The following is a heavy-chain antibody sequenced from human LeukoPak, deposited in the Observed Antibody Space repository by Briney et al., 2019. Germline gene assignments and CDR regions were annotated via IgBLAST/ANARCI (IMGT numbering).Heavy chain of an antibody. D-gene: IGHD2-15*01. CDR3: ARDLGGYPFFMDV. CDR1: GGSIRSGRHH. J-gene: IGHJ6*03. CDR2: LDESGRP. V-gene: IGHV4-39*07. Sequence: SETLSLTCSVSGGSIRSGRHHWAWVRQPPGKGLEFIGSLDESGRPYYNAPLKSRVTISEDSSGKQFSLNLSSVTAADTAVYFCARDLGGYPFFMDVWGRGTTVNVSS.